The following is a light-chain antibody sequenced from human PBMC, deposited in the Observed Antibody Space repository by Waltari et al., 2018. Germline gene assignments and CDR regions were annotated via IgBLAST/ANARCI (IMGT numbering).Light chain of an antibody. V-gene: IGLV8-61*01. Sequence: SWYQQSPGQAPRLLVYRTYPRISGVPDRFSGSVLGNDGALTITGAQADDGCEDYCVVYMGSGILVGGGTKLPGL. J-gene: IGLJ2*01. CDR3: VVYMGSGIL. CDR2: RTY.